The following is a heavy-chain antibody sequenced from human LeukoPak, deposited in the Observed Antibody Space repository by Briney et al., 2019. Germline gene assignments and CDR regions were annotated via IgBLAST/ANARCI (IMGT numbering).Heavy chain of an antibody. J-gene: IGHJ2*01. CDR3: ASTPNNDYGDYWYFDL. CDR1: GGSISSSSYY. V-gene: IGHV4-39*07. CDR2: IYYGGST. Sequence: PSGTLSLTCTVSGGSISSSSYYWGWIRQHPGKGLEWIGSIYYGGSTYYNPSLKSRVTISVDTSKNQFSLKLSSVTAADTAVYYCASTPNNDYGDYWYFDLWGRGTLVTVSS. D-gene: IGHD4-17*01.